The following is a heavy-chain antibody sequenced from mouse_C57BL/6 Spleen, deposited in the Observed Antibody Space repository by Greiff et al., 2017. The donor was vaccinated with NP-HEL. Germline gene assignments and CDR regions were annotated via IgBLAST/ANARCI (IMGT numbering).Heavy chain of an antibody. CDR2: IYPGGGYT. CDR1: GYTFTNYW. V-gene: IGHV1-63*01. CDR3: ARSGYYAMDY. J-gene: IGHJ4*01. Sequence: VKVVESGAELVRPGTSVKMSCKASGYTFTNYWIGWAKQRPGHGLEWIGDIYPGGGYTNYNEKFKGKATLTADKSSSTAYMQFSSLTSEDSAIYYCARSGYYAMDYWGQGTSVTVSS.